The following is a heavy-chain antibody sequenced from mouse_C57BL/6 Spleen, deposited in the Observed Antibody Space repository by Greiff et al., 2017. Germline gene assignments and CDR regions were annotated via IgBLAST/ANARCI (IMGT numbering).Heavy chain of an antibody. V-gene: IGHV5-17*01. J-gene: IGHJ4*01. CDR1: GFTFSDYG. CDR2: ISSGSSTI. D-gene: IGHD1-3*01. Sequence: EVTLVESGGGLVKPGGSLKLSCAASGFTFSDYGMHWVRQAPEKGLEWVAYISSGSSTIYYADTVKGRFTISRDNAKNTLFLQMTSLRSEDTAMYYCVRDLNEGAMDYWGQGTSVTVSS. CDR3: VRDLNEGAMDY.